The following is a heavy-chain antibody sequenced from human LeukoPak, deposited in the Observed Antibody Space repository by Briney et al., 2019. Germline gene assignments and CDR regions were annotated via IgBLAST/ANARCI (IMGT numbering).Heavy chain of an antibody. V-gene: IGHV1-2*02. D-gene: IGHD1-26*01. CDR1: GYPFTTYY. CDR2: INPKNGDS. CDR3: ARDKFLVGWELLYYFDY. J-gene: IGHJ4*02. Sequence: ASVNVSCKASGYPFTTYYIHWVRQAPGQGLEWMGCINPKNGDSKYAQKFQGRVTMTRATSIATAYMEVSRLTSDDTAVYFCARDKFLVGWELLYYFDYWGQGTLVTVSS.